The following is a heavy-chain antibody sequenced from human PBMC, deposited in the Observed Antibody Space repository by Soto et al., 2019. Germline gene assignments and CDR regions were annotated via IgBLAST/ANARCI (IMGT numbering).Heavy chain of an antibody. CDR2: IIPIFGTA. CDR3: ARRDYGDTNWFDP. D-gene: IGHD4-17*01. Sequence: QVRLVQSGAEVKKPGSSVKVSCKASGGTFSSYAISWVRQAPGQGLEWMGGIIPIFGTANYAQKFQGRVTITADEATSTAYRELSSLRSEGTAVYYCARRDYGDTNWFDPWGQGTLVTVSS. V-gene: IGHV1-69*12. J-gene: IGHJ5*02. CDR1: GGTFSSYA.